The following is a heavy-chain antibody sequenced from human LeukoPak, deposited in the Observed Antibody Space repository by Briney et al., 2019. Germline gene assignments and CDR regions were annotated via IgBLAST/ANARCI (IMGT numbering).Heavy chain of an antibody. V-gene: IGHV3-21*04. CDR2: ISSSSSFI. Sequence: GGSLRLSCAASGFTFSSYSMNWVRQAPGKGLEWVSSISSSSSFIYYADSMKGRFTISRDNAKNSLNLQMNSLRAEDTARYYCAQDGAWLRFDHWGQGTLVTVSS. D-gene: IGHD5-12*01. CDR1: GFTFSSYS. J-gene: IGHJ4*02. CDR3: AQDGAWLRFDH.